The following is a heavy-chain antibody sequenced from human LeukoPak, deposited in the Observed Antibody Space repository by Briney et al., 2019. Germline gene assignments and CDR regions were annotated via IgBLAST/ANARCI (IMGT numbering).Heavy chain of an antibody. V-gene: IGHV5-51*01. CDR1: GYSFTSYW. J-gene: IGHJ4*02. CDR2: IYPGDSDT. Sequence: GESLKISCKGSGYSFTSYWIGWVRQMPGKGLEWMGVIYPGDSDTRYSPSFQGQVTISADKSISTAYLQWSSLKASDTAMYYCARQRCSSTSCYSGDYRGQGTLVTVSS. D-gene: IGHD2-2*01. CDR3: ARQRCSSTSCYSGDY.